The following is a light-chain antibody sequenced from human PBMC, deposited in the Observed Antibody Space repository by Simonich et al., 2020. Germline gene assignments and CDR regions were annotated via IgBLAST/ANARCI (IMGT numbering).Light chain of an antibody. CDR2: AAS. Sequence: DIQMTQSPSSLSASVGDRVTITCRARQSISSYLNWYQQKPGTAPKLLIYAASSLQSGVPSRFSGSGSGTDFTLTISSLQPEDFATDNCQQSYSTPWTFGQGTKVESK. CDR3: QQSYSTPWT. V-gene: IGKV1-39*01. J-gene: IGKJ1*01. CDR1: QSISSY.